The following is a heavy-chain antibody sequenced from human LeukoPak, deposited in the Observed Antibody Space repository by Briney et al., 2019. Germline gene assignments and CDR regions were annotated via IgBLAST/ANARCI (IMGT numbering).Heavy chain of an antibody. CDR3: ARAPPYYDFWSGYYYYYVDV. CDR2: IYYSGST. V-gene: IGHV4-59*12. CDR1: GGSISSYY. J-gene: IGHJ6*03. Sequence: PSETLSLTCTVSGGSISSYYWSWIRQPPGKGLEWIGYIYYSGSTNYNPSLKSRVTISVDRSKNQFSLKLSSVTAADTAVYYCARAPPYYDFWSGYYYYYVDVWGKGTTVTVSS. D-gene: IGHD3-3*01.